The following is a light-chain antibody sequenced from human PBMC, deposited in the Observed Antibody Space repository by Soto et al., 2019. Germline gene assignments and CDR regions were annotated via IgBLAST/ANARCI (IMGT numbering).Light chain of an antibody. CDR2: DAS. J-gene: IGKJ5*01. V-gene: IGKV3-11*01. CDR1: QSVSSF. CDR3: QQRSNWPPT. Sequence: ETVFTQSPATQSLSPGERATLSCRASQSVSSFLAWYQQKPGQAPRLLIYDASNRATGIPARFSGSGSGTDFTLTISSLEPEDFAVYYCQQRSNWPPTFGQGTRLEIK.